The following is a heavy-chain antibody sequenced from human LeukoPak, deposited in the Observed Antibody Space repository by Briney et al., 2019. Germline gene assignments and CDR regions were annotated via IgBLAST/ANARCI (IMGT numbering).Heavy chain of an antibody. V-gene: IGHV3-7*01. Sequence: GGSLRLSCAASGFTFSACWMSWVRQAPGKGLEWVANLKQDGSEKDYVDSVKGRFTISRDNAKNSLYLQMNSLRGEDTTVYYCARDDGFYSASGIYQNYFDHWGQGILVTVSP. CDR1: GFTFSACW. J-gene: IGHJ4*02. CDR2: LKQDGSEK. D-gene: IGHD3-10*01. CDR3: ARDDGFYSASGIYQNYFDH.